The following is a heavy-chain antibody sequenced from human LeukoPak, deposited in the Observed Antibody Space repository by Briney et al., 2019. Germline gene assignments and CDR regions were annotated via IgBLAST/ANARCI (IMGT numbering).Heavy chain of an antibody. J-gene: IGHJ3*02. Sequence: GASVKVSCKASGYTFTSYGISWVRQAPGQGLEWMGWISAYNGNTNYAQKLQGRVTMTTDTSTSTAYMELRSLRSDDTAAYYCARKYYDFWSGYSDAFDIWGQGTMVTVSS. CDR2: ISAYNGNT. D-gene: IGHD3-3*01. CDR3: ARKYYDFWSGYSDAFDI. V-gene: IGHV1-18*01. CDR1: GYTFTSYG.